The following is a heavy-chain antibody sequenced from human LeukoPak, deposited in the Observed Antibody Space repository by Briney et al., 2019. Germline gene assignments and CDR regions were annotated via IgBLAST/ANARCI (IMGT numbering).Heavy chain of an antibody. CDR2: IYYSGST. D-gene: IGHD5-18*01. V-gene: IGHV4-59*01. CDR1: GGSISSYY. CDR3: ARVGGGYSYGPFDY. J-gene: IGHJ4*02. Sequence: PSETLSLTCTVSGGSISSYYWSWIRQPPGKGLEWIGYIYYSGSTNYNPSLKSRVTISVDTSKNQFSLKLSSVTAADTAVYYCARVGGGYSYGPFDYWGQGTLVTVPS.